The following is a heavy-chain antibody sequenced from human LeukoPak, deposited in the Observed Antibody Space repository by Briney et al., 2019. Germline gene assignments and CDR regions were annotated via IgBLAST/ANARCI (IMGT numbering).Heavy chain of an antibody. CDR1: GFTFSDYY. CDR2: ISGSGGNT. CDR3: AKDTLWFGEVGYFDY. V-gene: IGHV3-23*01. J-gene: IGHJ4*02. D-gene: IGHD3-10*01. Sequence: PGGSLRFSCAASGFTFSDYYMSWVRQAPGKGLEWVSAISGSGGNTYYADSVKGRLTISRDNSKNTLYLQVNRLRAEDTAVYYCAKDTLWFGEVGYFDYWGQGTLVTVSS.